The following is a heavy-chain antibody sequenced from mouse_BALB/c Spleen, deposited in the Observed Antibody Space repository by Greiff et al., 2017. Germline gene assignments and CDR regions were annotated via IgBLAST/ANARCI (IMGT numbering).Heavy chain of an antibody. Sequence: EVQGVESGGGLVKPGGSLKLSCAASGFTFSSYAMSWVRQTPEKRLEWVASISSGGSTYYPDSVKGRFTISRDNARNILYLQMSSLRSEDTAMYYCANYYGYLYYAMDYWGQGTSVTVSS. CDR3: ANYYGYLYYAMDY. J-gene: IGHJ4*01. CDR2: ISSGGST. V-gene: IGHV5-6-5*01. D-gene: IGHD1-2*01. CDR1: GFTFSSYA.